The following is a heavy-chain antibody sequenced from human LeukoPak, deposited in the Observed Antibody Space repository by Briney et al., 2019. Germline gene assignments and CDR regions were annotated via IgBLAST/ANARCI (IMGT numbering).Heavy chain of an antibody. V-gene: IGHV1-2*02. J-gene: IGHJ4*02. Sequence: ASVKVSCKASGYTFIGYYMHWVRQAPGQGLEWMGWINPGGGTSYAQKFQGRVTMTRDTSISTAYMELSSLRSDDTAVYYCARSGSSDGYNSLPYWGQGTLVTVSS. D-gene: IGHD5-24*01. CDR3: ARSGSSDGYNSLPY. CDR2: INPGGGT. CDR1: GYTFIGYY.